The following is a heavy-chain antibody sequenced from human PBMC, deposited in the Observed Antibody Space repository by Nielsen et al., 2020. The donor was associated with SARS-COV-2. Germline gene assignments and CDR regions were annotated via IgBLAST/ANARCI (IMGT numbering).Heavy chain of an antibody. V-gene: IGHV1-69*13. D-gene: IGHD1-1*01. CDR1: GYTFTSYG. J-gene: IGHJ6*02. Sequence: SVKVSCKASGYTFTSYGISWVRQAPGQGLEWMGGIIPIFGTANYAQKFQGRVTITADESTSTAYMELSSLRSEDTAVYYCASYNWNRYYYYYGMDVWGQGTTVTVSS. CDR2: IIPIFGTA. CDR3: ASYNWNRYYYYYGMDV.